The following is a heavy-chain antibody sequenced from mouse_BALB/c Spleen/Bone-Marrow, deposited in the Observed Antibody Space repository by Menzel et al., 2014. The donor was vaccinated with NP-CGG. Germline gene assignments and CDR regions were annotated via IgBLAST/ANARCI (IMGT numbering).Heavy chain of an antibody. CDR2: INPSNGRT. V-gene: IGHV1S81*02. D-gene: IGHD1-1*01. CDR3: ARLIYGNSYIVHF. J-gene: IGHJ4*01. Sequence: VQLQQSGAELAKPGVSVKLSCKASGYTFTGYWMHWVKQRPGQGLERIGEINPSNGRTNYNEKFKSMATPTVDKSSSAACKHISNLTSEDSAFFYCARLIYGNSYIVHFWGQGASVTVSS. CDR1: GYTFTGYW.